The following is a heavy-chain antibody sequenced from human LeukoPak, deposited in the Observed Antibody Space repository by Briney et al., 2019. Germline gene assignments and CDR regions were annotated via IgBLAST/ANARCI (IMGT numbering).Heavy chain of an antibody. V-gene: IGHV3-53*01. CDR1: GFTVSSNY. CDR3: ARERHDILTGYYIDYYYYYMDV. Sequence: GGSLRLSCAASGFTVSSNYMSWVRQAPGKGLEWVSVTYSGGSTYYADSVKGRFTISRDNSKNTLYLQMNSLRAEDTAVYYCARERHDILTGYYIDYYYYYMDVWGKGTTVTVSS. J-gene: IGHJ6*03. D-gene: IGHD3-9*01. CDR2: TYSGGST.